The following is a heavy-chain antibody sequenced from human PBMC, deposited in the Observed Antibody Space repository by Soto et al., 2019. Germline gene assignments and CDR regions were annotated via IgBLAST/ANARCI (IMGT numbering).Heavy chain of an antibody. Sequence: EVQLVESGGGLVKPGGSLRLSCAPSGFNFSIYSMNWVRQAPGKGLEWVASISSRTGYINYADSVKGRATISRDNAKNSLFLQLNSLRAEDTARYYCARGVVSSWVDSYYGMDVWSPGTTVTVSS. CDR1: GFNFSIYS. CDR3: ARGVVSSWVDSYYGMDV. D-gene: IGHD2-15*01. J-gene: IGHJ6*02. CDR2: ISSRTGYI. V-gene: IGHV3-21*06.